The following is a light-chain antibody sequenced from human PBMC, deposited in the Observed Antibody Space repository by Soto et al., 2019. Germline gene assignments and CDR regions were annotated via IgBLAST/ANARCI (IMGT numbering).Light chain of an antibody. J-gene: IGKJ5*01. V-gene: IGKV3-11*01. CDR1: QSVSSY. Sequence: EIVLTQSPAPLSLSPGERATLSCRASQSVSSYLAWCQQKPGQSPRLLIYDASTRAPGIPARFSGSGTGTDFTLTISSLEPEDSAVYHCQQRSNWPSITFGQGTRLEIK. CDR2: DAS. CDR3: QQRSNWPSIT.